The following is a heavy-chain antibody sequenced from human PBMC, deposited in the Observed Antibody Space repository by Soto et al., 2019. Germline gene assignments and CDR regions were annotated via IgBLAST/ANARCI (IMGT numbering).Heavy chain of an antibody. CDR1: GGSISSYY. CDR3: ARRTQGSRRVFDY. CDR2: IYYSGST. D-gene: IGHD3-10*01. Sequence: QVQLQESGPGLVKPSETLSLTCTVSGGSISSYYWSWIRQPPGKGLEWIGYIYYSGSTNYNPSLKSRVTISVDTSKNQFSLKLSSVTAADTAVYYCARRTQGSRRVFDYWGQGTLVTVSS. V-gene: IGHV4-59*01. J-gene: IGHJ4*02.